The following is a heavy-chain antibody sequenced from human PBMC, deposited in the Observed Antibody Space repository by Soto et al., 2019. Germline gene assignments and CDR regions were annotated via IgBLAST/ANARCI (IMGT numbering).Heavy chain of an antibody. CDR3: ARASGQLVPYYYYYGMDV. CDR1: GGSISSYY. CDR2: IYYSGST. D-gene: IGHD6-6*01. V-gene: IGHV4-59*01. Sequence: TSETLSLTCTVSGGSISSYYWSWIRQPPGKGLEWIGYIYYSGSTNYNPSLKSRVTISVDTSKNQFSLKLSSVTAADTAVYYCARASGQLVPYYYYYGMDVWGQGTTVTVS. J-gene: IGHJ6*02.